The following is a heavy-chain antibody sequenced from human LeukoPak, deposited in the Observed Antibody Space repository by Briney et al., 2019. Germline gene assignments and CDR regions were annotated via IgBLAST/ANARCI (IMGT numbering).Heavy chain of an antibody. V-gene: IGHV1-69*04. CDR1: GGASNSHA. CDR3: ATTNDGGGYQWGDFFDF. Sequence: ASVKVSCKASGGASNSHAISWVRQAPGQGLEWMGRIIPNLGTTNRAQNFQDRVTLTADKSTNTAYMELTSLTSDDTAVYYCATTNDGGGYQWGDFFDFWGQGTLVTVSS. D-gene: IGHD3-22*01. CDR2: IIPNLGTT. J-gene: IGHJ4*02.